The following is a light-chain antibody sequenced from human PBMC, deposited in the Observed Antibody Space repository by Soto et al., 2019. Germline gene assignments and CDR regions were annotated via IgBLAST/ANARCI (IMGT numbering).Light chain of an antibody. Sequence: EIVLTQSPGTLSLSPGERASLSCRASQSISTNLAWYQQKPGQAPRLLIYGASTRAAGIPARFRGSMSGTEFTLTISSLLSEEFAVYYCQQYDNWPPITFGQGTRLEIK. CDR2: GAS. CDR1: QSISTN. CDR3: QQYDNWPPIT. J-gene: IGKJ5*01. V-gene: IGKV3-15*01.